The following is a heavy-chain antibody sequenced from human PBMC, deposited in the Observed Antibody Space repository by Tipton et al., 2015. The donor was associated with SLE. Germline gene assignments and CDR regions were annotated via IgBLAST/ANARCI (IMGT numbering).Heavy chain of an antibody. CDR1: GFTVSSNY. Sequence: AVSGFTVSSNYMSWVRQAPGKGLEWVSVIYSGGSTYYADSVKGRFTISRDNSKNTLYLQMNSLRAEDTAVYYCARGMIEGGDAFDIWGQGTMVTVSS. D-gene: IGHD3-22*01. J-gene: IGHJ3*02. V-gene: IGHV3-53*05. CDR3: ARGMIEGGDAFDI. CDR2: IYSGGST.